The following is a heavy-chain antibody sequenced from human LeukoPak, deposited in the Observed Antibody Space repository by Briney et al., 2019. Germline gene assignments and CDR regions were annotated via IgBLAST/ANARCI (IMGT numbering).Heavy chain of an antibody. CDR2: INPNGGGT. J-gene: IGHJ4*02. CDR3: ARGGSGYSYGDFDY. CDR1: GYTFTDFY. D-gene: IGHD5-18*01. V-gene: IGHV1-2*02. Sequence: GASVKVSCKSSGYTFTDFYIHWVRQAPGQGLEWMGWINPNGGGTNYAQKFQGSVTMTRDTSISTAYMELRSLRSDDTAVYYCARGGSGYSYGDFDYWGQGTLVTVSS.